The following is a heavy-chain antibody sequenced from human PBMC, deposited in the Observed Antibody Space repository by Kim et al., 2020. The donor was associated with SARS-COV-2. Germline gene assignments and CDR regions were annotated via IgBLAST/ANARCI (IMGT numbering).Heavy chain of an antibody. V-gene: IGHV3-7*01. CDR3: ARVDYYYYYGMDV. Sequence: YGASVKGRFALSKNNAKNSLYLQMNSLRAEDTAVYYCARVDYYYYYGMDVWGQGTTVTVSS. J-gene: IGHJ6*02.